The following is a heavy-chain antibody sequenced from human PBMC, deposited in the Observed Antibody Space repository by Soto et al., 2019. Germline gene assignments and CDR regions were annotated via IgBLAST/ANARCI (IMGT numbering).Heavy chain of an antibody. V-gene: IGHV1-69*06. D-gene: IGHD2-2*01. CDR3: ASPYTSPFAFDI. Sequence: QVQLVQSGAEVKKPGSSVKVSCKASGGTLSIYGSSWVRQAPGQGLEWMGGTIPIFGTPNYAQKFQGRVTITADKSTSTAYMELSSLRSEDTAVYYCASPYTSPFAFDIWGQGTVVTVSS. CDR2: TIPIFGTP. CDR1: GGTLSIYG. J-gene: IGHJ3*02.